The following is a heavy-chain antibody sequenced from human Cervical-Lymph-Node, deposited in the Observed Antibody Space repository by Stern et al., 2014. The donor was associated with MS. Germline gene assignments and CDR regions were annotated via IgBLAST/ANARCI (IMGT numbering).Heavy chain of an antibody. CDR1: GYTFTGHS. D-gene: IGHD1-1*01. CDR3: TRPLAGTTLLFDY. Sequence: VQLVESGAEVTKPGASVKVSCKASGYTFTGHSMHWVRQAPGQGLEWMGIINPSGDSTTYAQNFQGRLTMTRDTSTSTVYMELSSLRSEDTAVYYCTRPLAGTTLLFDYWGQGTLVTVSS. J-gene: IGHJ4*02. CDR2: INPSGDST. V-gene: IGHV1-46*03.